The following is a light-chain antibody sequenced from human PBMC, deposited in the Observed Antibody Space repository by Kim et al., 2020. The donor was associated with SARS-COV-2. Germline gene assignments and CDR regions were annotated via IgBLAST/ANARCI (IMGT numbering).Light chain of an antibody. CDR3: QQYDSAPPT. V-gene: IGKV1-27*01. Sequence: DRVTITCPASQGSRNFLVWYQQKTGTAPKLLIFAGSSVQSGVPSRFSGSASGTDFTLTISSLQPEDVATYFCQQYDSAPPTFGQGTNVDIK. J-gene: IGKJ1*01. CDR1: QGSRNF. CDR2: AGS.